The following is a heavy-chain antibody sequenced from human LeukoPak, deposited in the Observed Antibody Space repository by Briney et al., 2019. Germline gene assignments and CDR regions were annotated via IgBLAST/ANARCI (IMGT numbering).Heavy chain of an antibody. V-gene: IGHV3-11*01. J-gene: IGHJ4*02. CDR2: ISDSGSGV. CDR3: ARQRY. Sequence: GGSLRLSCAVSGLIFSDYDMSWIRQSPERGLEWVAYISDSGSGVYHVDSVRGRFTVSRDNTKNSLYLQMNSLRVEDTAIYYCARQRYWGQGTLVTVSS. CDR1: GLIFSDYD. D-gene: IGHD3-16*02.